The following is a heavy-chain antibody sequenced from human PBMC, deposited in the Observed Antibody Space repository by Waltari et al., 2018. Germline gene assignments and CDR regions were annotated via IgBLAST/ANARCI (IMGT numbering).Heavy chain of an antibody. J-gene: IGHJ4*02. CDR1: GFTFSSYG. CDR3: AKGGDYAILVVEYYFDY. CDR2: VRYDVSNK. D-gene: IGHD2-21*01. Sequence: QVQLVESGGGVVQPGGSLRLSCAASGFTFSSYGMHWVRQAPGKGLEWVEFVRYDVSNKYYADSVKGRFTISRDNSKNTLYLQMNSLRAEDTAVYYCAKGGDYAILVVEYYFDYWGQGTLVTVSS. V-gene: IGHV3-30*02.